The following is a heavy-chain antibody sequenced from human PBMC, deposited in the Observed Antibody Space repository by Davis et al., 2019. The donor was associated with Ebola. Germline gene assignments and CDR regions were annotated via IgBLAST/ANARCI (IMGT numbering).Heavy chain of an antibody. J-gene: IGHJ6*02. CDR1: GGSFSGYY. Sequence: SETLSLTCAVYGGSFSGYYWSWIRQPPGKGLEWIGEINHSGSTHYNPSLKSRVTISVDTSKNQFSLKLSSVTAADTAVYYCARQTGYYDFWSGYYRGGGGMDVWGQGTTVTVSS. CDR2: INHSGST. V-gene: IGHV4-34*01. CDR3: ARQTGYYDFWSGYYRGGGGMDV. D-gene: IGHD3-3*01.